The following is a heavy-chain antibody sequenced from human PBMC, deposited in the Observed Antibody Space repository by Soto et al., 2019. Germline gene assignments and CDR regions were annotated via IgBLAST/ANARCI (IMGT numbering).Heavy chain of an antibody. CDR1: GFPIRSYG. CDR3: ARVFQRYGFEY. D-gene: IGHD5-18*01. CDR2: ISDDGSEK. Sequence: SLRLSCVASGFPIRSYGMHWVRQATGQGLEWVAFISDDGSEKFYTDSVKGRFTISRDDSKTTLYLQMNSLRSDDTAAYYCARVFQRYGFEYWGQGTQVTVSS. V-gene: IGHV3-30*03. J-gene: IGHJ4*02.